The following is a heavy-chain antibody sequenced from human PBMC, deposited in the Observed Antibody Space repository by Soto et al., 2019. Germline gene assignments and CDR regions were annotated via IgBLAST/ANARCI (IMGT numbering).Heavy chain of an antibody. Sequence: HSWTLSLTCTVSGGSISSGGYYWSWFRQLPGKGLEWIGYIYYSGSAYYNPSLKSRVTISVDTSKNQFSLRLSSVTAADTAVYYCARDTYYYDSSGFWFDPWGQGTLVTVSS. CDR3: ARDTYYYDSSGFWFDP. CDR1: GGSISSGGYY. V-gene: IGHV4-31*03. CDR2: IYYSGSA. D-gene: IGHD3-22*01. J-gene: IGHJ5*02.